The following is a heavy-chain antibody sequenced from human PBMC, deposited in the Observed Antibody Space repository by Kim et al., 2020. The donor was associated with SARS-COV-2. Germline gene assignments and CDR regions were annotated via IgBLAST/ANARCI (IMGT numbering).Heavy chain of an antibody. CDR3: ARDYSYSSGWNYFDY. V-gene: IGHV6-1*01. J-gene: IGHJ4*02. Sequence: VSVKSRITINPDTSKNQFSLQLNSVTPEDTAVYYCARDYSYSSGWNYFDYWGQGTLVTVSS. D-gene: IGHD6-19*01.